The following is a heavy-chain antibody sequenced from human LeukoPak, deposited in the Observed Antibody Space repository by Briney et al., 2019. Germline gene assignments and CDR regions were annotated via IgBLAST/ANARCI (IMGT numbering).Heavy chain of an antibody. J-gene: IGHJ5*02. CDR3: ARSAYYDFWSGYYPNWFDP. Sequence: GGSLRLSCTASGFTFSSYSMNWVRQAPGKGLEWVSSISSSSSYIYYADSVKGRFTISRDNAKNSLYLQMNSLRAEDTAVYYCARSAYYDFWSGYYPNWFDPWGQGTLVTVSS. CDR1: GFTFSSYS. D-gene: IGHD3-3*01. CDR2: ISSSSSYI. V-gene: IGHV3-21*01.